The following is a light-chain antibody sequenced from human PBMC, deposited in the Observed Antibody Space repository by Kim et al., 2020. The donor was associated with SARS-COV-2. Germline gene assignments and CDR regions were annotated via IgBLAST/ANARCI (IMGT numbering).Light chain of an antibody. CDR2: DAS. CDR3: QQYDVLPIT. V-gene: IGKV1-33*01. J-gene: IGKJ2*01. CDR1: QDISNY. Sequence: GDRVTITCQASQDISNYLNWYQQKSGRAPKLLIYDASHLETGVPSRFSGSRSGTYFTFTITSLQAEDFATYYCQQYDVLPITFGQGTKLEI.